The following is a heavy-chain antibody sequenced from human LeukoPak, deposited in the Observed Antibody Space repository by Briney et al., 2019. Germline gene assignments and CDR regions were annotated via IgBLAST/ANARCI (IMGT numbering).Heavy chain of an antibody. CDR2: INHSGST. V-gene: IGHV4-34*01. CDR3: ARHHYDSSGYYFDGVGY. J-gene: IGHJ4*02. CDR1: GGSFSRYY. Sequence: SETLSLTCAVYGGSFSRYYWSWIRQPPGKGLEWIGEINHSGSTNYNPSLKSRVTISVDTSKNQFSLKLSSVTAADTAVYYCARHHYDSSGYYFDGVGYWGQGTLVTVSS. D-gene: IGHD3-22*01.